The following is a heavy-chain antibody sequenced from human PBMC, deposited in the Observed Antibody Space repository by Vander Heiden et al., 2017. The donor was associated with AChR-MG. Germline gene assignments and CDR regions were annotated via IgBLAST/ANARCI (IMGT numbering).Heavy chain of an antibody. CDR3: ARVEMATCYFDY. D-gene: IGHD5-12*01. CDR2: INHSGST. J-gene: IGHJ4*02. Sequence: QVQLQQWGAGLLKPSETLSPNCAVYGGSFSVYYWSRIRQPPGKGLEWIGEINHSGSTNYNPSLKSRVTISVDTSKNQFSLKLSSVTAADTAVYYCARVEMATCYFDYWGQGTLVTVSS. V-gene: IGHV4-34*01. CDR1: GGSFSVYY.